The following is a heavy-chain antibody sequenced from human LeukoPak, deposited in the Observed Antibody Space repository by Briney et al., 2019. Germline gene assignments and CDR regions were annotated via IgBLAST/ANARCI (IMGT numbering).Heavy chain of an antibody. Sequence: GGSLRLSCAASGFTFSSYGMHWVRQAPGKGLEWVAFIRYDGSNKYYADSVKGRFTISRDNSKNTLYLQMNSLRAEDTAVYYCAREIGDYYNSSGFDYWGQGTLVTVPS. CDR3: AREIGDYYNSSGFDY. J-gene: IGHJ4*02. D-gene: IGHD3-22*01. CDR2: IRYDGSNK. V-gene: IGHV3-30*02. CDR1: GFTFSSYG.